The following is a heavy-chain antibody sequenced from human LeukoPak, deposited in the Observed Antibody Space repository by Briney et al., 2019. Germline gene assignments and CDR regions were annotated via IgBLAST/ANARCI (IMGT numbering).Heavy chain of an antibody. D-gene: IGHD3-22*01. J-gene: IGHJ4*02. CDR2: ISSSSSTI. V-gene: IGHV3-48*02. Sequence: GGSLRLSCAASGFTFSSYSMNWVRQAPGKGLGWVSYISSSSSTIYYADSVKGRFTISRDNAKNSLYLQMNSLRDEDTAVYYCARDSPRGFGTMIVVRGQGTLVTVSS. CDR1: GFTFSSYS. CDR3: ARDSPRGFGTMIVV.